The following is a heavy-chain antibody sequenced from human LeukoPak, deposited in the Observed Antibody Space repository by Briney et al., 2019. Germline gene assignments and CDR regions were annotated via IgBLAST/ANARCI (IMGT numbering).Heavy chain of an antibody. CDR3: AKDDTVVVTAMVDY. D-gene: IGHD2-21*02. CDR1: GFTFSSYA. Sequence: GGSPRLSCAASGFTFSSYAMHWVRQAPGKGLEWVAVISYDGSNKYYADSVKGRFTISRDNSKNTLYLQMNSLRAEDTAVYYCAKDDTVVVTAMVDYWGQGTLVTVSS. CDR2: ISYDGSNK. J-gene: IGHJ4*02. V-gene: IGHV3-30*04.